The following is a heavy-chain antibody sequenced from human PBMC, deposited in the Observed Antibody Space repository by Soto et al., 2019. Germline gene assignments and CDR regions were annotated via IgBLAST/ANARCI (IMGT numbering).Heavy chain of an antibody. CDR1: GYTFTSYA. CDR2: INAGNGNT. D-gene: IGHD6-19*01. V-gene: IGHV1-3*01. J-gene: IGHJ4*02. CDR3: ARDLGWLAYFDY. Sequence: XVKVSCKASGYTFTSYAMHCVRQAPGQRLEWMGWINAGNGNTKYSQKFQGRVTITRDTSASTAYMELSSMRSEDTAVYYCARDLGWLAYFDYWGQGTLVTVSS.